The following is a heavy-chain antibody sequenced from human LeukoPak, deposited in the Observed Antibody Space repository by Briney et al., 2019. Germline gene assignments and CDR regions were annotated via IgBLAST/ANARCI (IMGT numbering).Heavy chain of an antibody. Sequence: ASVKVSCKASGYTFTTYDINWVRQATGQGLEWMGWMNPNSGNTGYAQKFQGRVTIIRNTSISTAYMELSSLRSEDTAVYYCAREFPGSGSYHGDYFDYWGQGTLVTVSS. J-gene: IGHJ4*02. CDR3: AREFPGSGSYHGDYFDY. CDR1: GYTFTTYD. V-gene: IGHV1-8*03. CDR2: MNPNSGNT. D-gene: IGHD1-26*01.